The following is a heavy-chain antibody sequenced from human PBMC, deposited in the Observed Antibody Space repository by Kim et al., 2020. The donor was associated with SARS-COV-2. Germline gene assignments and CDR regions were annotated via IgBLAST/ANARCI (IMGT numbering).Heavy chain of an antibody. D-gene: IGHD3-10*01. Sequence: GGSLRLSCAASGFTFSNYAMSWVRQAPGKGLEWVSVIYSGGSRTHYADSVKGRVTISRENFKNTLFLQMNSLRAEDTAVYYCAKGWFADGECPGGWGQGTLLTVYS. CDR2: IYSGGSRT. CDR3: AKGWFADGECPGG. CDR1: GFTFSNYA. V-gene: IGHV3-23*03. J-gene: IGHJ4*02.